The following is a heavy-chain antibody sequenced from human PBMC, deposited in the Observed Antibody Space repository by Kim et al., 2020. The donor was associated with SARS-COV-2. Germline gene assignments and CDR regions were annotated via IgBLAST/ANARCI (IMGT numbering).Heavy chain of an antibody. CDR3: TTADGCILDY. CDR2: IKSNTAGGKT. D-gene: IGHD3-3*02. V-gene: IGHV3-15*01. J-gene: IGHJ4*02. Sequence: GGSLRLSCAATGFTFSNGWMSWVRQAPGRGLEWVGRIKSNTAGGKTDFAAPGKGRITIYRDDSKNTLYLLMNSLKTEDTDVYYCTTADGCILDYWGQGT. CDR1: GFTFSNGW.